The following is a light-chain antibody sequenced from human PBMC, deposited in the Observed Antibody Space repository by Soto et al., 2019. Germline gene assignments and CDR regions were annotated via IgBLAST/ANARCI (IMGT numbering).Light chain of an antibody. CDR1: NSNIGSNT. CDR3: TAWDGSLDGRV. Sequence: QSVLTQPPSASGTLGQRVTISCSGGNSNIGSNTVNWYQHLPGTAPKLLIYRSDQRPSGIPDRFSGSKYGTSASLDISGLQSEDEADYYCTAWDGSLDGRVFGVGTKVTVL. V-gene: IGLV1-44*01. CDR2: RSD. J-gene: IGLJ3*02.